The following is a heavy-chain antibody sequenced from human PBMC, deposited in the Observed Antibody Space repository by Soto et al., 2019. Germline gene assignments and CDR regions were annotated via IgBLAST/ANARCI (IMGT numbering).Heavy chain of an antibody. CDR2: INHSGST. Sequence: QVQLQQWGAGLLKPSETLSLTCAVYGGSFSGYYWSWIRQPPGKGLEWIGEINHSGSTNYNPSLKSRVTISVDASKNHFSLKLSSVTAADTAVYDCARGDRIAAAGTPSFASWGQGTLVTVSS. V-gene: IGHV4-34*01. D-gene: IGHD6-13*01. J-gene: IGHJ4*02. CDR1: GGSFSGYY. CDR3: ARGDRIAAAGTPSFAS.